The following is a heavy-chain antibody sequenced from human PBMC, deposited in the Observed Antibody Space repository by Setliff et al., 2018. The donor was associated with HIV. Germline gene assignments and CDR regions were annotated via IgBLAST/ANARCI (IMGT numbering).Heavy chain of an antibody. Sequence: SETLSLTCAVSGYSIRSGYYWGWIRQPPGKGLEWIGSIYNSGSTNYNPSLKSRVTISVDTSKKHFSLKLRSVTAADPAVYFCARLNNGAHYFTFDYCGQGTLVTVFS. CDR1: GYSIRSGYY. CDR2: IYNSGST. V-gene: IGHV4-38-2*01. CDR3: ARLNNGAHYFTFDY. D-gene: IGHD1-20*01. J-gene: IGHJ4*02.